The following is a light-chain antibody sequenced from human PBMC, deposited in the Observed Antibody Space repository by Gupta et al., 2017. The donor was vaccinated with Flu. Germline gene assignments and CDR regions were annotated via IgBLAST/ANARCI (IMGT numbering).Light chain of an antibody. CDR3: HQDGTSPYT. V-gene: IGKV3-20*01. Sequence: IFLAQSPDTLSSSPGDGVTLSCRAGETVHRNYLAWYQQKPGQAPRLLMYGTSNRAPGIPDRFSGDGSGTDFTLTINGVEPEDSAFFYCHQDGTSPYTFGQGTKLEVK. CDR2: GTS. CDR1: ETVHRNY. J-gene: IGKJ2*01.